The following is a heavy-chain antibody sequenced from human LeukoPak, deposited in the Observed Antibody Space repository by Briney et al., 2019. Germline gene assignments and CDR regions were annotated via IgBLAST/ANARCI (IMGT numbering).Heavy chain of an antibody. CDR2: IYYSGST. D-gene: IGHD3-10*01. CDR1: GGSISSGDYY. V-gene: IGHV4-30-4*01. Sequence: SETLSLTCSVSGGSISSGDYYWSWIRQPPGKGLEWIGYIYYSGSTYYNPSLKSRVTISVDTSKNQFSLKLSSVTAADTAVYYCASRYGSGSPFDYWGQGTLVTVSS. CDR3: ASRYGSGSPFDY. J-gene: IGHJ4*02.